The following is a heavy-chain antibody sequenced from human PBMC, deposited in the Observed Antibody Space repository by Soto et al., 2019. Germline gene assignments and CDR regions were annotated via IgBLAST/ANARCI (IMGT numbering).Heavy chain of an antibody. CDR3: ARWHVAAAGSYYFDY. CDR1: GGSISSYY. D-gene: IGHD6-13*01. J-gene: IGHJ4*02. Sequence: SETLSLTCTVSGGSISSYYWSWIRQPPGKGLEWIGYIYYSGSTNYNPSLKSRVTISVDTSKDQFSLKLSSVTAADTAAYYCARWHVAAAGSYYFDYWGQGTLVTAPQ. CDR2: IYYSGST. V-gene: IGHV4-59*08.